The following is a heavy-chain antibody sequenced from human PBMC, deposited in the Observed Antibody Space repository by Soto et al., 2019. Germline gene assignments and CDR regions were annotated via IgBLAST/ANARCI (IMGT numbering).Heavy chain of an antibody. CDR3: ASVGYCSSTSCPFDY. V-gene: IGHV4-30-2*01. D-gene: IGHD2-2*01. Sequence: SETLSLTCAFSGGSISSGGYSWSWIRQPPGKGLEWIGYIYHSGSTYYNPSLKSRVTISVDRSKNQFSLKLSSVTAADTAVYYCASVGYCSSTSCPFDYWGQGTLVTVSS. J-gene: IGHJ4*02. CDR2: IYHSGST. CDR1: GGSISSGGYS.